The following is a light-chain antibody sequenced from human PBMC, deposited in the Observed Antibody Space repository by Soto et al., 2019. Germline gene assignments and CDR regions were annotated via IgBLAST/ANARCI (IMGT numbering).Light chain of an antibody. J-gene: IGKJ4*01. V-gene: IGKV3-20*01. CDR3: RQYGSSPLT. CDR1: QSVSSSY. Sequence: EIVLTQSPGTLSLSPGERATLSCRASQSVSSSYLAWYQQKPGQAPRLLIYGASSRATGIPDRFSGSGSGTDFTLTISRLEAGGLAVYYWRQYGSSPLTFGGGTKVEIK. CDR2: GAS.